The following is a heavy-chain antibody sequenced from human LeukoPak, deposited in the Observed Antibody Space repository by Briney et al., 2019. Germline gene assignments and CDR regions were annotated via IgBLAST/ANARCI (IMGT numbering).Heavy chain of an antibody. D-gene: IGHD6-19*01. CDR1: GFTFSSYR. CDR3: ARSPVAGKDY. CDR2: ISSSSSYI. V-gene: IGHV3-21*01. Sequence: GGSLRLSCAASGFTFSSYRMTWVRQAPGKGLEWVSSISSSSSYIYYADSVKGRFTISRDNAKNSLYLQMNRLRAEDTAVYYCARSPVAGKDYWGQGTLVTVS. J-gene: IGHJ4*02.